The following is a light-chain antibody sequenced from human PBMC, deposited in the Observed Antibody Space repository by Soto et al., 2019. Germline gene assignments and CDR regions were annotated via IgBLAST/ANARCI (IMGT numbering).Light chain of an antibody. V-gene: IGLV2-23*02. CDR1: SSDVGTYNL. Sequence: QSARNQPASVSGAPGQWSTISCSGTSSDVGTYNLVSWYQQYPGKAPRLMIYEVTKRPSGVSNRFSGSKSGNTASLTISGLQPEDEADYYCCSYAGSSSSIFGTGTKVTVL. CDR3: CSYAGSSSSI. J-gene: IGLJ1*01. CDR2: EVT.